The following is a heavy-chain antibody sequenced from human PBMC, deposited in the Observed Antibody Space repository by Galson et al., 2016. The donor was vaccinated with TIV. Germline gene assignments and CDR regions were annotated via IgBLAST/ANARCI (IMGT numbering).Heavy chain of an antibody. Sequence: SLRLSCAASGFTFRSHAMHWVRQDPGKGLEWVADISYDGINKYYADSVKGRFTVSRDNSKSTLYLQLNSLRTEDTAVYYCARETGCGGDCYYFDYWGQGTLVTVSS. J-gene: IGHJ4*02. D-gene: IGHD2-21*02. CDR1: GFTFRSHA. V-gene: IGHV3-30*01. CDR3: ARETGCGGDCYYFDY. CDR2: ISYDGINK.